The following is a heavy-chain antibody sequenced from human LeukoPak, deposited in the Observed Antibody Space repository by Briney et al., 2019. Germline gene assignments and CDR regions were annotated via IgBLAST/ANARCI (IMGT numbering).Heavy chain of an antibody. D-gene: IGHD3-9*01. V-gene: IGHV1-2*02. CDR2: INPNTGDT. J-gene: IGHJ5*02. CDR1: GYTFTAYY. Sequence: ASVKVSCKASGYTFTAYYIHWVRQAPGQGLEWMAWINPNTGDTNYAQKFQGRVTVTRDTSISTVYMELSRLRHDDTAIYYCARAREVTGLTPWGQGTLVTVSS. CDR3: ARAREVTGLTP.